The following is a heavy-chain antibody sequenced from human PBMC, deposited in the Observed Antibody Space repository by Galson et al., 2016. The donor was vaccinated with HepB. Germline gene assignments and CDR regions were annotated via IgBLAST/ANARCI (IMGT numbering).Heavy chain of an antibody. CDR2: IYWDDDK. CDR1: GFLLSTSGVG. D-gene: IGHD3-3*01. J-gene: IGHJ4*02. V-gene: IGHV2-5*02. CDR3: AHMTKSQYGFWSGYANFDY. Sequence: PALVKPTQTLTLTCTFSGFLLSTSGVGVGWIRQPPGKALEWLALIYWDDDKRYSPSLKTRVTITRDTSEKQVVLTMTNMDPVDTATYCCAHMTKSQYGFWSGYANFDYWSQGILVTVSS.